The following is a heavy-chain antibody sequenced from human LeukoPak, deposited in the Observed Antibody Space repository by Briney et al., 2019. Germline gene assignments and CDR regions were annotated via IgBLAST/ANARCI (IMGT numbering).Heavy chain of an antibody. CDR1: GFTFSDYY. J-gene: IGHJ4*02. D-gene: IGHD2-2*01. CDR2: ISSSGSTI. V-gene: IGHV3-11*04. CDR3: ARSPTSWYFDY. Sequence: KSGGSLRLSCAASGFTFSDYYMSWIRQAPGKGLEWVSSISSSGSTIYYADSVKGRFTISRDNAKNSLYLQMNSLRPEDTSVYFCARSPTSWYFDYWGQGTLVTVSS.